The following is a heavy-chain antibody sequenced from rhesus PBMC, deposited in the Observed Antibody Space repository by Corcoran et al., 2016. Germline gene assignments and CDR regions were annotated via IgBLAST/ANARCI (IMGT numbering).Heavy chain of an antibody. Sequence: QVQLQESGPGLVKPSETLSLTCAVSGGSISVYYWSWIRQPPGKGLEWIGRIYGRGGSTDYTPSLKSLVTISTDTSKNQLSLKLSSVTAADTAVYYCATRYYNFWSGSFDAFDFWGQGLRVTVSS. D-gene: IGHD3-3*01. CDR2: IYGRGGST. V-gene: IGHV4-160*01. CDR1: GGSISVYY. J-gene: IGHJ3*01. CDR3: ATRYYNFWSGSFDAFDF.